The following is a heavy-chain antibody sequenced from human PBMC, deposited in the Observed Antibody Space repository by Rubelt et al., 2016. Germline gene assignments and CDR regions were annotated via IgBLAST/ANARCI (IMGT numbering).Heavy chain of an antibody. CDR2: IYYTGST. CDR3: ARTRGYLDL. CDR1: GGSISGSGYY. V-gene: IGHV4-39*01. Sequence: QLQLQESGPGLVKPSETLSLTCTVSGGSISGSGYYWVWIRQPPGKGLEWIGSIYYTGSTYYNPSLKSRVTITVDTSKNQCSLKLSSVTAADSAVYYCARTRGYLDLWGRGTQGTVSS. J-gene: IGHJ2*01.